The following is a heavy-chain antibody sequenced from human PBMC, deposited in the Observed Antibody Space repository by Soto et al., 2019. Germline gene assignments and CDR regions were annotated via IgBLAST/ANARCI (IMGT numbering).Heavy chain of an antibody. D-gene: IGHD5-18*01. V-gene: IGHV1-69*13. CDR3: ARGIGYSYGFYYYGMDV. CDR2: IIPIFGTA. CDR1: GGSFSSYA. J-gene: IGHJ6*02. Sequence: SVKVSCKASGGSFSSYAISWVRQAPGQGLEWMGGIIPIFGTANYAQKFQGRVTITADESTSTAYMELSSLRSEDTAVYYCARGIGYSYGFYYYGMDVWGQGTKVTVSS.